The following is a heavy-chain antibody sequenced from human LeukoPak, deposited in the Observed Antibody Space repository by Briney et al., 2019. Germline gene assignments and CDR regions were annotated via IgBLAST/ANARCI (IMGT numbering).Heavy chain of an antibody. CDR2: IKEDGREK. J-gene: IGHJ4*02. CDR3: ARGGRPDY. Sequence: GGSLRLSCEASGFIFNNYWMSWVRQTPGEGLEWVANIKEDGREKYYVDSVKGRFTISRDNAKNSLYLQMSSLRAEDTAVYYCARGGRPDYWGQGTLVTVSS. D-gene: IGHD3-10*01. V-gene: IGHV3-7*01. CDR1: GFIFNNYW.